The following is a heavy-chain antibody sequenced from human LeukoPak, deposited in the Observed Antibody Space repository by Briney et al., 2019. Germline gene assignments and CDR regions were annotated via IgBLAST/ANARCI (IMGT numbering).Heavy chain of an antibody. CDR3: AKDRVGATLYFDF. D-gene: IGHD1-26*01. Sequence: GGSLRLSCAASGITFSSYSMNWVRQAPGKGLEWVSAISGSGDTTYFADSVKGRFTISRDNSKTTLYLQMNSLRAEDTAVYYCAKDRVGATLYFDFWGQGTLLTVSS. V-gene: IGHV3-23*01. J-gene: IGHJ4*02. CDR1: GITFSSYS. CDR2: ISGSGDTT.